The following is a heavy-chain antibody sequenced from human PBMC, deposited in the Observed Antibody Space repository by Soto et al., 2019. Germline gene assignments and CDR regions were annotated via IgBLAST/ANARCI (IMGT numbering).Heavy chain of an antibody. D-gene: IGHD3-22*01. CDR3: ATRPHDSDSVVYFGVFDF. CDR2: INKDGSEK. J-gene: IGHJ4*02. CDR1: GFIFSNYW. Sequence: EVQLVESGGGLVQPGGSLRLSCATSGFIFSNYWMSWVRQAPGRGLEWVANINKDGSEKYHVDSVKGRFSISRDNAKKSLHLQMNSLRADDTAVYYCATRPHDSDSVVYFGVFDFWGQGSLVTVSS. V-gene: IGHV3-7*01.